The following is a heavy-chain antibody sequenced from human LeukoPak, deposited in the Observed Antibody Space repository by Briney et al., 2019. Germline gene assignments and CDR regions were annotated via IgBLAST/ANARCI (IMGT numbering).Heavy chain of an antibody. CDR3: ARAILSSSWYYYFDY. CDR1: GYTFTSYG. Sequence: GASVMVSCKASGYTFTSYGISWVRQAPGQGLEWMGWISAYNGNTNYAQKLQGRVTMTTDTSTSTAYMELRSLRSDDTAVYYCARAILSSSWYYYFDYWGQGTLVTVSS. D-gene: IGHD6-13*01. J-gene: IGHJ4*02. CDR2: ISAYNGNT. V-gene: IGHV1-18*01.